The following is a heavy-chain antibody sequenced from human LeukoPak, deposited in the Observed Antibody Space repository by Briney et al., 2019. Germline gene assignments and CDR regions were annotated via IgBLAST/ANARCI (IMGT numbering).Heavy chain of an antibody. CDR1: GYTLTDYY. D-gene: IGHD6-13*01. Sequence: ASVRVSCKASGYTLTDYYMHWVRQAPGQGLEWMGWINPNSGGTKDAQKFQGRVTMTRDTSISTAYMELGTLRDDDTAVYYSPRSVEQLANFDYWGQGTLVTVSS. J-gene: IGHJ4*02. CDR2: INPNSGGT. V-gene: IGHV1-2*02. CDR3: PRSVEQLANFDY.